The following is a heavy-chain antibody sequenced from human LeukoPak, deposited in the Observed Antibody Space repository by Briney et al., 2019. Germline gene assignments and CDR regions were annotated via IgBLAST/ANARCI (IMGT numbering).Heavy chain of an antibody. CDR3: ARGLLTYYCGSGSPHYFDY. Sequence: SETLSLTCAVYGGSFSGYYWSWIRQPPGKGLEWIGEINHSGSTNYNPSLKSRVTISVDTSKSQFSLKLSSVTAADTAVYYCARGLLTYYCGSGSPHYFDYWGQGTLVTVSS. V-gene: IGHV4-34*01. J-gene: IGHJ4*02. CDR2: INHSGST. CDR1: GGSFSGYY. D-gene: IGHD3-10*01.